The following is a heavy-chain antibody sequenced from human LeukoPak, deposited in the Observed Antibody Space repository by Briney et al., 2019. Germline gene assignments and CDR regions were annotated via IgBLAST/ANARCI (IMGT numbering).Heavy chain of an antibody. V-gene: IGHV3-23*01. J-gene: IGHJ4*02. D-gene: IGHD3-10*01. CDR1: GFTFSSYA. Sequence: GGSLRLSCAASGFTFSSYAMSWVRQAPGKGLEWVSAISGSGGSTYYADSVKGRFTISRDNSKNTLYLQMNSLRAGDTAVYYCARYYYGSGNDYWGQGTLVTVSS. CDR2: ISGSGGST. CDR3: ARYYYGSGNDY.